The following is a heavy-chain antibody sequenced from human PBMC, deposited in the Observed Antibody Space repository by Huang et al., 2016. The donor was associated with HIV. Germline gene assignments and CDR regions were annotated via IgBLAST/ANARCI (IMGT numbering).Heavy chain of an antibody. CDR2: ICYDGSNK. J-gene: IGHJ6*03. D-gene: IGHD5-12*01. Sequence: QVQLVESGGGVVQPGRSLRLSCAASSFTFSNYAMHWVRQAPGKGRGWVAVICYDGSNKNYADSVKGRFTISRDNSKNTLYLQMNSLRAEDTAVYYCARDLWLRDLYYYYYMDVWGKGTTVTVSS. V-gene: IGHV3-30-3*01. CDR1: SFTFSNYA. CDR3: ARDLWLRDLYYYYYMDV.